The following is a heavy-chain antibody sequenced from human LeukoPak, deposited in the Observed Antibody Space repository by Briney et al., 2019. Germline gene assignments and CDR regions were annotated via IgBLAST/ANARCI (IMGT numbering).Heavy chain of an antibody. J-gene: IGHJ4*02. Sequence: GGSLRLSCAASGFTFSSYGMSWVRQAPGKGLEWVSAISGSGGSTYYADSVKGRFTISRDNSKNTLYLQMNRLRAEDTAVYYCAEDSRTTYDSSWLYYFDSWGQGTLVTVSS. V-gene: IGHV3-23*01. CDR3: AEDSRTTYDSSWLYYFDS. D-gene: IGHD6-13*01. CDR2: ISGSGGST. CDR1: GFTFSSYG.